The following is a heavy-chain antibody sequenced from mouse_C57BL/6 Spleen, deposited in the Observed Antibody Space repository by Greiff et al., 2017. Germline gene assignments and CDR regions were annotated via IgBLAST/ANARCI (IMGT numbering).Heavy chain of an antibody. D-gene: IGHD1-1*01. Sequence: EVKLLESGPGLVKPSQSLSLTCSVTGYSITSGYYWNWIRQFPGNKLEWMGYISYDGSNNSNPSLKNRISITRDTSKNQFFLKLNSVTTEDTATYYCARSYGSSYWYFDVWGTGTTVTVSS. CDR3: ARSYGSSYWYFDV. V-gene: IGHV3-6*01. CDR2: ISYDGSN. J-gene: IGHJ1*03. CDR1: GYSITSGYY.